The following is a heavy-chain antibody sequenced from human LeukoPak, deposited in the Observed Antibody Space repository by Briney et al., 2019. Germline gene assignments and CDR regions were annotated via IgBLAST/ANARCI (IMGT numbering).Heavy chain of an antibody. J-gene: IGHJ4*03. CDR3: ARVQSSWGGRYFDWLPAFDT. CDR2: INHGGNT. Sequence: SETPSPTCGVYGASFSGYFWSWIRQTPGTGLEWIGAINHGGNTNYNPSPKSRVTISVDTSKNHYSLKMNSVTAADTAIYYCARVQSSWGGRYFDWLPAFDTWGQGAVVTVSS. CDR1: GASFSGYF. V-gene: IGHV4-34*01. D-gene: IGHD3-9*01.